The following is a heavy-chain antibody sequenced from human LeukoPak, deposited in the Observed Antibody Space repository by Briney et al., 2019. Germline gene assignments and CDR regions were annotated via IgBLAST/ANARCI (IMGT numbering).Heavy chain of an antibody. Sequence: SETLSLTCAVYGGSFSGYYWSWIRQPPGKGLEWIGEINHSGSTNYNPSLKSRVTISVDTSKNQFSLKLSSVTAADTAVYYCARGRGGLTMARGVTGRPYNWLDPWGQGTLVTVSS. CDR1: GGSFSGYY. V-gene: IGHV4-34*01. D-gene: IGHD3-10*01. CDR2: INHSGST. J-gene: IGHJ5*02. CDR3: ARGRGGLTMARGVTGRPYNWLDP.